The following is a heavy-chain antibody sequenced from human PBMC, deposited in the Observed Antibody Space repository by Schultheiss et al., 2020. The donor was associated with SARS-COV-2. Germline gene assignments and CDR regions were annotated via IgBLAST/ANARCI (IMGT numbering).Heavy chain of an antibody. CDR3: AVSFPGGNYYYYGMDV. J-gene: IGHJ6*02. D-gene: IGHD1-1*01. CDR2: INAGNGNT. V-gene: IGHV1-3*01. CDR1: GYTFTSYA. Sequence: GESLKISCKASGYTFTSYAMHWVRQAPGQRLEWMGWINAGNGNTKYSQKFQGRVTITRDTSASTAYMELSSLRSEDTAVYYCAVSFPGGNYYYYGMDVWGQGTTVTVSS.